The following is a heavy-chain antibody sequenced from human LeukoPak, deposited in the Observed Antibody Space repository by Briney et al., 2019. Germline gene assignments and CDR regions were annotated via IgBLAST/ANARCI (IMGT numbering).Heavy chain of an antibody. CDR3: ARGVDFDWLSEGFDY. CDR2: INPNSGGT. V-gene: IGHV1-2*02. CDR1: GYTFTGYY. J-gene: IGHJ4*02. Sequence: RRASVKVSCKASGYTFTGYYMHWVRQAPGQGLEWMGWINPNSGGTNYAQKFQGRVTMTRDTSISTAYMEPNRLRSDDTAVYYCARGVDFDWLSEGFDYWGQGTLVTVSS. D-gene: IGHD3-9*01.